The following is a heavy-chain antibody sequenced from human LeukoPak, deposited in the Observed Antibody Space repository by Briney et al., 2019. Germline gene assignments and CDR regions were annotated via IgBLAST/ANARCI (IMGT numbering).Heavy chain of an antibody. CDR2: IYHSGST. Sequence: SETLSLTCIVSGGSISSSGYYWGWIRQPPGKGLEWIGYIYHSGSTYYNPSLKSRVTISVDRSKNQFSLKLSSVTAADTAVYYCARGGGLRYFDWLSQNDAFDIWGQGTMVTVSS. D-gene: IGHD3-9*01. J-gene: IGHJ3*02. CDR3: ARGGGLRYFDWLSQNDAFDI. V-gene: IGHV4-30-2*01. CDR1: GGSISSSGYY.